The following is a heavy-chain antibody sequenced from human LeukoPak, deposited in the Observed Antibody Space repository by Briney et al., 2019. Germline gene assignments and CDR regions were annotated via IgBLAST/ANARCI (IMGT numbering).Heavy chain of an antibody. CDR3: ARATYYDILTGYYPPYYYYYGMDV. V-gene: IGHV1-69*13. Sequence: SVKVSCKASGGTFSSYAISWVRQAPGQGLEWMGGIIPIFGTANYAQKFQGRVTITADESTSTAYMELSSLRSEDTAVYYCARATYYDILTGYYPPYYYYYGMDVWGKGTTVTVSS. CDR2: IIPIFGTA. J-gene: IGHJ6*04. D-gene: IGHD3-9*01. CDR1: GGTFSSYA.